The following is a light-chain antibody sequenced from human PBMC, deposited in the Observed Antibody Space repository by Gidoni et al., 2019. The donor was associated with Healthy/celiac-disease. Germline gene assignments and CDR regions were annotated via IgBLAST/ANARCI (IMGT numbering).Light chain of an antibody. J-gene: IGKJ5*01. CDR3: QQSYSTS. CDR2: AAS. V-gene: IGKV1-39*01. CDR1: QSISSY. Sequence: DIQMTQSPSSLSASVGDRVTITCRASQSISSYLNWYQQKPGKAPKLLIYAASSLQSGVPSWFSGSGSGTDFTLTISSLQPEDFATYYCQQSYSTSFGQGTRLEIK.